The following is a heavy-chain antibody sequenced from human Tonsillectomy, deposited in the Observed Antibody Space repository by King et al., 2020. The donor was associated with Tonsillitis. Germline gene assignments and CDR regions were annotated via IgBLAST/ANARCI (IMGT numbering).Heavy chain of an antibody. V-gene: IGHV4-34*01. D-gene: IGHD3-10*01. Sequence: VQLQQWGAGLLKPSVTLSLTCAVYGGSFSGYYWSWIRQPPGKGLEWIGEINHSGSTKYNPSLKSRVTVSVDTSKKQFSLKMDSVTAADTAVYYCARGPGYYGAGIYYYFGYLCQGTLVTVSS. CDR3: ARGPGYYGAGIYYYFGY. CDR1: GGSFSGYY. CDR2: INHSGST. J-gene: IGHJ4*02.